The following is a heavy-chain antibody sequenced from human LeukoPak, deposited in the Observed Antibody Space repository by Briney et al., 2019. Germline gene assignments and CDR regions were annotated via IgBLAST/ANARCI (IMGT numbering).Heavy chain of an antibody. D-gene: IGHD6-13*01. Sequence: PGGSLKLSCAAFGSAFSGSAMHWVRQASGKGLEWVGRIRSKANSYATAYAASVKGRFTISRDDSKNTAYLQMNSLKTEDTAVYYCTRVLSDSSSAKFDYWGQGTLVTVSS. V-gene: IGHV3-73*01. J-gene: IGHJ4*02. CDR1: GSAFSGSA. CDR3: TRVLSDSSSAKFDY. CDR2: IRSKANSYAT.